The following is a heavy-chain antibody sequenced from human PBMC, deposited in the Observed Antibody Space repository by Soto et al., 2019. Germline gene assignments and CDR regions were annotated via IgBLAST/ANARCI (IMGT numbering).Heavy chain of an antibody. D-gene: IGHD3-9*01. V-gene: IGHV4-39*01. CDR2: IYYRGNA. CDR1: DDSLNSDKYY. Sequence: SETLSLTYSVSDDSLNSDKYYWGWIRLPPGKGLEWIGSIYYRGNAYYNPSLQTRVTISLDKSRSQFSLKLNSVTAADSAVYFCARPEGLATHSYYFAGWGAEAMVTVSS. CDR3: ARPEGLATHSYYFAG. J-gene: IGHJ4*02.